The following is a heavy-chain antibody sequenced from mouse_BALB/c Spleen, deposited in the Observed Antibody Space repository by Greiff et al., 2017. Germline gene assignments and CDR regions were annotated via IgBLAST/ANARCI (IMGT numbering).Heavy chain of an antibody. D-gene: IGHD1-1*01. Sequence: EVKLEESGGGLVKPGGSLKLSCAASGFTFSSYAMSWVRQTPEKRLEWVASISSGGSTYYPDSVKGRFTISRDNARNILYLQMSSLRSEDTAMYYCAREGLGFATVVAPKGFAYWGQGTLVTVSA. CDR1: GFTFSSYA. CDR2: ISSGGST. J-gene: IGHJ3*01. CDR3: AREGLGFATVVAPKGFAY. V-gene: IGHV5-6-5*01.